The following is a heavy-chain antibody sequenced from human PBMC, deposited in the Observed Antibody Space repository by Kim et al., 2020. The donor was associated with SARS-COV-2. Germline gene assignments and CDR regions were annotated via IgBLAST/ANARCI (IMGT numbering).Heavy chain of an antibody. Sequence: GGSLRLSCAGSGFTFSTYVMNWVRQVPGKGLEWVSTITSGGNTYYADFVKGRFTISRDNSKNTLYLQMNSLTADDTAVYYCARTPVFDFWGQGTLVTVSS. CDR2: ITSGGNT. V-gene: IGHV3-23*01. CDR1: GFTFSTYV. D-gene: IGHD4-17*01. J-gene: IGHJ4*02. CDR3: ARTPVFDF.